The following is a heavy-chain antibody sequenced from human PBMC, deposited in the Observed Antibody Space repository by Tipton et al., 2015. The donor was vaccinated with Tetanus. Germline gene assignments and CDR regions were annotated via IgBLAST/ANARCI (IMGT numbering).Heavy chain of an antibody. CDR1: GLTFRDYG. J-gene: IGHJ4*02. D-gene: IGHD3-16*01. CDR3: VQDLAGTKTS. V-gene: IGHV3-30*18. CDR2: ISYNGAIK. Sequence: SLRLSCEASGLTFRDYGMHWVRQAPGKGLEWVAFISYNGAIKFYADSVKGRFTISRDNSKTTLYPQMDGLRAEDTAVFYCVQDLAGTKTSGGQGTLVIVSS.